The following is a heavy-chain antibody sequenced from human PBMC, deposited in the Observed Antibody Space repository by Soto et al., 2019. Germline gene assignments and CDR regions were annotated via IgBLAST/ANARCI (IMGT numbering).Heavy chain of an antibody. D-gene: IGHD3-22*01. CDR3: ARSLSGYYYLGY. Sequence: SETLSLTCTVSGGSISSGGYYWSWIRQHPGKGLEWIGYIYYSGSTYYNPSLKSRVTISVDTSKNQFSLKLSSVTAADTAAYYCARSLSGYYYLGYWGQGTLVTVSS. V-gene: IGHV4-31*03. CDR2: IYYSGST. J-gene: IGHJ4*02. CDR1: GGSISSGGYY.